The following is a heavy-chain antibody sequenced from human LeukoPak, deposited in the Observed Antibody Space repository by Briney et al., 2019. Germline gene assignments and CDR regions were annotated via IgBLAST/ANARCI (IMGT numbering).Heavy chain of an antibody. V-gene: IGHV3-30*19. CDR2: ISYDGSNK. Sequence: PGGSLRLSCATSGFTFSRYGMHWVRQAPGKGLEWVAVISYDGSNKYYADSVKGRFTISRDNSKNTLYLQMNSLRAEDTAVYYCARNYDSSGYGDYWGQGTLVTVSS. CDR3: ARNYDSSGYGDY. D-gene: IGHD3-22*01. J-gene: IGHJ4*02. CDR1: GFTFSRYG.